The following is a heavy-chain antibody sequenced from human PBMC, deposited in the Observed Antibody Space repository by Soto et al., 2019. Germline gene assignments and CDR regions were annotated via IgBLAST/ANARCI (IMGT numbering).Heavy chain of an antibody. CDR2: IIPIFGTA. Sequence: QVQLVQSGAEVXKXXXXXXXXCKASGGXFSSYAISWVRQAPGQGLEWMGGIIPIFGTANYAQKFQGRVTITADESTSTAYMELSSLRSEDTAVYYCARAVVVVPAAIGAFDIWGQGTMVTVSS. CDR3: ARAVVVVPAAIGAFDI. CDR1: GGXFSSYA. D-gene: IGHD2-2*01. V-gene: IGHV1-69*01. J-gene: IGHJ3*02.